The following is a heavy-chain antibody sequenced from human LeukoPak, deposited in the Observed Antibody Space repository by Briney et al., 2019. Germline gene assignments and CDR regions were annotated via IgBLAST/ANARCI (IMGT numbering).Heavy chain of an antibody. D-gene: IGHD1-26*01. CDR2: ISGSGLMT. CDR3: AKDRSIGTYYTFDH. CDR1: GFTFSSYA. J-gene: IGHJ4*02. Sequence: SGGSLRLSCAASGFTFSSYAMTWVRQAPGKGLEWVATISGSGLMTYYADSVKGRFTVSGDNSKNTLYLQMSSLTAADTAVYYCAKDRSIGTYYTFDHWGQGTLVTVSS. V-gene: IGHV3-23*01.